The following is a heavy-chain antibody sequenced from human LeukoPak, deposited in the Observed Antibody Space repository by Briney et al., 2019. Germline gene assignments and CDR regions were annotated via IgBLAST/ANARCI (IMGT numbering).Heavy chain of an antibody. D-gene: IGHD5-18*01. J-gene: IGHJ4*02. CDR1: GFTFSSYW. CDR3: ARDXTALDS. CDR2: INQGGSEK. Sequence: PGGSLRLSCAASGFTFSSYWMSWVRQAPEKGLEWVANINQGGSEKYYVDSVRGRFTISRDNAKNSLYLQMNSLRADDTAVYYCARDXTALDSWGQGTLVTVSS. V-gene: IGHV3-7*01.